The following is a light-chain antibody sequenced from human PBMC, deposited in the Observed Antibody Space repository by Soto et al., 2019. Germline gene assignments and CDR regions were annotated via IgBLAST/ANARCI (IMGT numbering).Light chain of an antibody. Sequence: QSVLTQPPSVSGAPGQRVTISCTGSSSNIGAGFHIHWYQQLPGTAPKLLIYANSNRPSGVPDRFSGSKSGTSASLAITGLQAEDEADYYGQSYDSSLSGYVFGTGTKLTVL. J-gene: IGLJ1*01. V-gene: IGLV1-40*01. CDR2: ANS. CDR3: QSYDSSLSGYV. CDR1: SSNIGAGFH.